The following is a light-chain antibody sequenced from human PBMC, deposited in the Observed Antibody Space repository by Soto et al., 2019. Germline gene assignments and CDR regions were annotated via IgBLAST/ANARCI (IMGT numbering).Light chain of an antibody. Sequence: QSVLTQPASVSGSPGQSITISCTGTSSDVGGYNYVSWYQQHPANAPKLMIYDISNRPSVVSNRFAGSKSGNTASLTISGLQAEDEADYYCSSYTSRRLYVVGTGTKLTVL. CDR1: SSDVGGYNY. V-gene: IGLV2-14*01. CDR2: DIS. J-gene: IGLJ1*01. CDR3: SSYTSRRLYV.